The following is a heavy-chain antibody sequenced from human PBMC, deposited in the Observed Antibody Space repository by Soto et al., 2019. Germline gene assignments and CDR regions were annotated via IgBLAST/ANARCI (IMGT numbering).Heavy chain of an antibody. D-gene: IGHD5-12*01. J-gene: IGHJ6*03. CDR2: TSYDGSDK. CDR3: ARDSGYDPWLNYYYYMDV. V-gene: IGHV3-30*04. Sequence: AGGSLRLSCAASGFTFHSHAMHWVRQAPGKGLEWVAVTSYDGSDKYYADSVKGRFTISRDNAKNSLYLQMNSLRAEDTAVYYCARDSGYDPWLNYYYYMDVWGKGTTVTVSS. CDR1: GFTFHSHA.